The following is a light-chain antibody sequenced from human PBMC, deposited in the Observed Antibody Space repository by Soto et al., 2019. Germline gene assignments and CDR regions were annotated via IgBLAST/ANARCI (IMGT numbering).Light chain of an antibody. CDR3: QQYGSSPLIT. J-gene: IGKJ5*01. CDR1: QSISSW. V-gene: IGKV1-5*03. CDR2: KAS. Sequence: DIQMTQSPSILSASVGDRVTITCRASQSISSWLAWYQQKPGKAPKLLIYKASSLESGVPSRFSGSGSGTEFTLTISSLQPEDFAVYYCQQYGSSPLITFGQGTRLE.